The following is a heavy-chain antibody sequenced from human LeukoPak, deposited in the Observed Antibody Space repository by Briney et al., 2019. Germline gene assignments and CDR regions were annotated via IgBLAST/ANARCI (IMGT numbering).Heavy chain of an antibody. J-gene: IGHJ4*02. D-gene: IGHD3-10*01. CDR2: IYYSGST. Sequence: PSETLSLTCTVSGGSFSSSSYYWGWIRQPPGKGLEWIGSIYYSGSTYYNPSLKSRVTTSVDTSKNQFSLKLSSVTAADTAVYYCARDPLYGSGSPYWGQGTLVTVSS. CDR3: ARDPLYGSGSPY. V-gene: IGHV4-39*07. CDR1: GGSFSSSSYY.